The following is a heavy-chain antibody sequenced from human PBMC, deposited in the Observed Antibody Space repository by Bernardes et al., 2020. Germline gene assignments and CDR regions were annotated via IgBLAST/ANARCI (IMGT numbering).Heavy chain of an antibody. J-gene: IGHJ6*04. CDR3: ASWALYYYGMDV. Sequence: TLSLTCAVYGGSFSGYYWSWIRQPPGKGLEWIGEINHSGSTNYNPSLKSRVTISVDTSKNQFSLKLSSVTAADTAVYYCASWALYYYGMDVWGKGTTVTVSS. V-gene: IGHV4-34*01. D-gene: IGHD7-27*01. CDR1: GGSFSGYY. CDR2: INHSGST.